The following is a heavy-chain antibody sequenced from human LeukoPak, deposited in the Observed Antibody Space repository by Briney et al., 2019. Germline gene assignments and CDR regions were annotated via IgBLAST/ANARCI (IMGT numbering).Heavy chain of an antibody. D-gene: IGHD1-26*01. CDR3: AKVSAWAMVGATYFDY. Sequence: GGSLRLSCAASGFTFSDYYMSWIRQAPGKGLEWLSYISGSGRYTHYADSAKGRFTISRDNSKNTVYLQMNSLRAEDTAVYYCAKVSAWAMVGATYFDYWGQGTLVTVSS. V-gene: IGHV3-11*05. CDR1: GFTFSDYY. J-gene: IGHJ4*02. CDR2: ISGSGRYT.